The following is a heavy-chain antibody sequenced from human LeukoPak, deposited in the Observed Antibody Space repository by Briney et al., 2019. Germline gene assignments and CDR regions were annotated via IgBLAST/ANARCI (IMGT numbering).Heavy chain of an antibody. CDR2: ISSSSSYL. J-gene: IGHJ4*02. D-gene: IGHD1-14*01. V-gene: IGHV3-21*01. Sequence: GGSLRLSCAASGFTFSSYSMNWVRRAPGKGLEWGSSISSSSSYLYYADSVKGRFTISRDNAKNSLYLQMNSLRAEDTAVYYCARDPRHPPDGYWGQGTLVTVSS. CDR1: GFTFSSYS. CDR3: ARDPRHPPDGY.